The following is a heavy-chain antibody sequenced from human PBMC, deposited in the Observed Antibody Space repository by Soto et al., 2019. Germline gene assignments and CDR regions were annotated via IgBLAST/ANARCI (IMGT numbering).Heavy chain of an antibody. V-gene: IGHV6-1*01. Sequence: PSQTLSLTCAISGDSVSSNSAAWNWIRQSPSRGLEWLGRTYYSSKWYNDYAVSVKSRITINPDTSKNQFSLQLNSVTPEDTAVYYCARVAVAGTSVYYHSGMDVWGPGTTVTVSS. CDR2: TYYSSKWYN. CDR3: ARVAVAGTSVYYHSGMDV. D-gene: IGHD6-19*01. J-gene: IGHJ6*02. CDR1: GDSVSSNSAA.